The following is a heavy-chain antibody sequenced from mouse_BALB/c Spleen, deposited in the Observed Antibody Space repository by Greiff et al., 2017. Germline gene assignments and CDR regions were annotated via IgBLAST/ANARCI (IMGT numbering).Heavy chain of an antibody. CDR2: IYPGDGDT. J-gene: IGHJ1*01. V-gene: IGHV1-80*01. D-gene: IGHD1-2*01. CDR1: GYAFSSYW. Sequence: GQRVESGAELVRPGSSVKISCNASGYAFSSYWMNWVKQRPGQGLEWIGQIYPGDGDTNYNGKFKGKATLTADKSSSTAYMQLSSLTSEDSAVYFCAREIHYYGYWYFDVWGAGTTVTVSS. CDR3: AREIHYYGYWYFDV.